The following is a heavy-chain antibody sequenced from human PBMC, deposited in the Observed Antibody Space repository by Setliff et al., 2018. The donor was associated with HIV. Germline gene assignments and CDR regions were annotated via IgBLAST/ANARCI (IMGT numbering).Heavy chain of an antibody. CDR1: RSYISGSYY. V-gene: IGHV4-38-2*01. D-gene: IGHD1-26*01. Sequence: SETLSLTCAVSRSYISGSYYWAWIRQPPGKGLEWIGNIYPSGSIHPSGATNYNPSLKGRVTISLDTSKNQFSLKLTSVTAADTAVYYCARGGTSSNWFDPWGQGTLVTVSS. CDR3: ARGGTSSNWFDP. CDR2: IYPSGSIHPSGAT. J-gene: IGHJ5*02.